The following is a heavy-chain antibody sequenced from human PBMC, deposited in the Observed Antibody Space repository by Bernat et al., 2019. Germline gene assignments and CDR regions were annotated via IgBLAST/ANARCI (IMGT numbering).Heavy chain of an antibody. CDR3: ARYDYVWGSYRYTGGINAFDI. D-gene: IGHD3-16*02. CDR1: GGSISSGGYY. V-gene: IGHV4-31*03. J-gene: IGHJ3*02. CDR2: IYYSGST. Sequence: QVQLQESGPGLVKPSQTLSLTCTVSGGSISSGGYYWSWIRQHPGKGLEWIGYIYYSGSTYYNPSLKSRVTISVDTSKNQFSLKLSSVTAADTAVYYCARYDYVWGSYRYTGGINAFDIWGEGTMVTVSS.